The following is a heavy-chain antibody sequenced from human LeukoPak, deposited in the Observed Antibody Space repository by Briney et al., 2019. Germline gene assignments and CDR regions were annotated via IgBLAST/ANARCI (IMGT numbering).Heavy chain of an antibody. CDR1: GYTLTELS. CDR3: ATDHRLVRGYSGYELDY. Sequence: GASVKVSCKVSGYTLTELSMHWVRQAPGKGLEWMGGVDPEDGETIYAQKFQGRVTMTEDTSTDTDYMELSSLRSEDTAVYYCATDHRLVRGYSGYELDYWGQGTLVTVSS. V-gene: IGHV1-24*01. D-gene: IGHD5-12*01. J-gene: IGHJ4*02. CDR2: VDPEDGET.